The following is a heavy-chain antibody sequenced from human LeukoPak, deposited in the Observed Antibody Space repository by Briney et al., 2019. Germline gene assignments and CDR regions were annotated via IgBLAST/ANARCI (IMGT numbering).Heavy chain of an antibody. CDR3: VRDLVYGTGDQRFDY. CDR2: MNSDGSST. J-gene: IGHJ4*02. V-gene: IGHV3-74*01. CDR1: GFIFSSYW. D-gene: IGHD7-27*01. Sequence: GGALRLSCTASGFIFSSYWMHWVRQPPGKGPEWVSRMNSDGSSTNYADSVKARLTISRDNAKNTLYLQMTGLRVEDTAVYYCVRDLVYGTGDQRFDYWGQGTLVTVSS.